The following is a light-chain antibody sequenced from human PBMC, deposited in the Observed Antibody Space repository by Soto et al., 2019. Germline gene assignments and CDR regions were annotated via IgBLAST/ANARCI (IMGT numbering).Light chain of an antibody. V-gene: IGKV3-20*01. Sequence: IVLTQSPGTLSLSPGERATLFCGASQSVTTQLAWYQQKPGQAPRLIIHGASSRATGVPDRITGSGSGTDFTLSISRLEPEDFAVYYCQQYGGSTRTFGQGTKVEVK. CDR1: QSVTTQ. J-gene: IGKJ1*01. CDR3: QQYGGSTRT. CDR2: GAS.